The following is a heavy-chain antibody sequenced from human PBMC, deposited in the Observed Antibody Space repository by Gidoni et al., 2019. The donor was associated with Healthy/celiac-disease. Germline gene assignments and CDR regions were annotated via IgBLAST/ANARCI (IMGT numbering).Heavy chain of an antibody. CDR2: MSGSGVST. CDR1: GCTCSSCA. D-gene: IGHD3-22*01. CDR3: AKGLPPLNSYDSSGYLDAFDI. Sequence: EVQLLESGGGLVQAGGSLRLSCAASGCTCSSCAMSGGRQAQGKGLEWFSAMSGSGVSTYYADSLKGLFTISRDNSKNTLYLQMNSLRAEDTSVYYCAKGLPPLNSYDSSGYLDAFDIWGQGTMVTVSS. V-gene: IGHV3-23*01. J-gene: IGHJ3*02.